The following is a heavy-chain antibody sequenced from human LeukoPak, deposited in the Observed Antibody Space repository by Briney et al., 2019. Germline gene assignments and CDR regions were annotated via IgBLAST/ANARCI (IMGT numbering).Heavy chain of an antibody. CDR3: ARVYGDYVDAFDI. J-gene: IGHJ3*02. Sequence: ASVKVSCKASGYTFTSYAMDWVRQAPGQSLEWMGWINAGSGTTKYSQKFQGRVTITRDTSASTAYMGLSSLRSEDTAVYYCARVYGDYVDAFDIWGQGTMVTVSS. V-gene: IGHV1-3*01. CDR1: GYTFTSYA. CDR2: INAGSGTT. D-gene: IGHD4-17*01.